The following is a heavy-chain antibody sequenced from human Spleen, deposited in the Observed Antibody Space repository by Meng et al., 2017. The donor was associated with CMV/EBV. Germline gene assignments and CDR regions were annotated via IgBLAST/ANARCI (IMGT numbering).Heavy chain of an antibody. CDR3: AKGIVGGSLDY. CDR1: GFTFSSYA. V-gene: IGHV3-23*01. Sequence: GGSLRLSCAASGFTFSSYAMSWVRQAPGKGLEWVPAISGSGGSTYYADSVKGRFTISRDNSKNTLYLQMNSLRAADTAVYYCAKGIVGGSLDYWGQGTLVTVSS. D-gene: IGHD1-26*01. J-gene: IGHJ4*02. CDR2: ISGSGGST.